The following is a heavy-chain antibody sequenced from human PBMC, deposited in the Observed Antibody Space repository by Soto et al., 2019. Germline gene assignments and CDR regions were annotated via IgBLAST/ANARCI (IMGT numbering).Heavy chain of an antibody. J-gene: IGHJ6*02. CDR3: ARGRRQAAAGMAYYYGMDV. V-gene: IGHV4-59*12. Sequence: SETLSLTCTVSGGSISSYYWSWIRQPPGKGLEWIGYIYYSGSTNYNPSLKSRVTISVDTSKNQFSLKLSSVTAADTAVYYCARGRRQAAAGMAYYYGMDVWGQGTTVTVSS. D-gene: IGHD6-13*01. CDR2: IYYSGST. CDR1: GGSISSYY.